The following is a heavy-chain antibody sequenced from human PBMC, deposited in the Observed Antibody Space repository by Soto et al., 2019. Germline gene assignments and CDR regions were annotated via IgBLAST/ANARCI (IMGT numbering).Heavy chain of an antibody. CDR1: GGTFSDFT. J-gene: IGHJ6*02. CDR2: IIPILEAT. CDR3: ATSYCGNECQPNRAFYYFGWDV. V-gene: IGHV1-69*01. Sequence: QVQLVQSGAAVRKPGSSVKVSCRASGGTFSDFTVTWVRQAPGQGLEWMGGIIPILEATKYAQTFQDRVTFTADESTSTVFMELRSRRSEDTAVYFCATSYCGNECQPNRAFYYFGWDVWGQGTTVTVSS. D-gene: IGHD2-21*01.